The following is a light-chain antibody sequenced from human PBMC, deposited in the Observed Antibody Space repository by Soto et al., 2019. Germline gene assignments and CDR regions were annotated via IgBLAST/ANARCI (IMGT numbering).Light chain of an antibody. V-gene: IGKV3-20*01. CDR2: GIS. CDR1: QSVNSNY. CDR3: QHYGSSPTT. Sequence: EIVMTQSPATLSVSPGERATLSCRASQSVNSNYLAWYQQKPGQAPRLLIYGISKRATDIPDRFSGSGSGTEFTLTISSLQSEDFAVYYCQHYGSSPTTFGQGTKVDIK. J-gene: IGKJ1*01.